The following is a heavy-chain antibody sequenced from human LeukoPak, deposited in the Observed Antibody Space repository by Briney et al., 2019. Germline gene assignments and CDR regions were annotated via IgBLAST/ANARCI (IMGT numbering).Heavy chain of an antibody. V-gene: IGHV4-30-2*01. CDR3: ARAYYDILTGYYTYFDY. D-gene: IGHD3-9*01. CDR2: IYHSGST. CDR1: GGSISSGGYS. J-gene: IGHJ4*02. Sequence: PSQTLSLTCAVSGGSISSGGYSWSWIRQPPGKGLEWIGYIYHSGSTYYNPSLKSRVTISVDTSKNQFSLKLSSVTAADTAVYYCARAYYDILTGYYTYFDYWGQGTLVTVSS.